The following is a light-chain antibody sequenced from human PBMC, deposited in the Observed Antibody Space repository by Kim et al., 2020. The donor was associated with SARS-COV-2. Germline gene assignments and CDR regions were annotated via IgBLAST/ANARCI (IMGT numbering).Light chain of an antibody. CDR1: NANSGAGYD. J-gene: IGLJ1*01. V-gene: IGLV1-40*01. CDR2: NND. Sequence: RLTCASPGSNANSGAGYDVHCYQHPPGTAPTVLLHNNDNRASGVPDRFSVSRSGTSASLAITGLQAEDEADYYCQSSDNNLSGYVFGTGTKVTVL. CDR3: QSSDNNLSGYV.